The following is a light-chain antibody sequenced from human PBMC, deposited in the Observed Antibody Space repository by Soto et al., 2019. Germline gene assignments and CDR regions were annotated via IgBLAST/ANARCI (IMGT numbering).Light chain of an antibody. J-gene: IGLJ3*02. Sequence: QSVLTQSPSASASLGASIKLTSTLSSGPTSYAIAWHQQQPEKGPRFLMKVNSDGSHNKGDGIPDRFSGSSSGAERYLTISSLQSEDEADYYCQSWGTGIQVFGGGTKLTVL. CDR1: SGPTSYA. CDR2: VNSDGSH. V-gene: IGLV4-69*01. CDR3: QSWGTGIQV.